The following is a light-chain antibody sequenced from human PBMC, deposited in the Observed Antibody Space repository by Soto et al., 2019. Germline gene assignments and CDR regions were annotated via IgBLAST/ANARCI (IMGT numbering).Light chain of an antibody. CDR3: QQCSTSWT. V-gene: IGKV1-33*01. Sequence: DIQMTQSPSSLSASVGDRVTITCQASQNINNYLNWYQQKPGRAPKLLIYDASNLEAGVTSRFSGSGSGTDFTITISGVQPDDIATYYCQQCSTSWTFGQGTKVDIK. CDR1: QNINNY. J-gene: IGKJ1*01. CDR2: DAS.